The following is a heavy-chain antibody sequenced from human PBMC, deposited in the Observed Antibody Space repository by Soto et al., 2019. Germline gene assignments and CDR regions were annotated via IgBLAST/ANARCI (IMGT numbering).Heavy chain of an antibody. V-gene: IGHV4-31*03. CDR2: IYYSGST. CDR3: ARETPRIVVVTANAFDI. Sequence: PSETLSLTCTVSGGSTSSGGYYWSWIRQHPGKGLEWIGYIYYSGSTYYNPSLKSRVTISVDTSKNQFSLKLSSVTAADTAVYYCARETPRIVVVTANAFDIWGQGTMVTVSS. CDR1: GGSTSSGGYY. D-gene: IGHD2-21*02. J-gene: IGHJ3*02.